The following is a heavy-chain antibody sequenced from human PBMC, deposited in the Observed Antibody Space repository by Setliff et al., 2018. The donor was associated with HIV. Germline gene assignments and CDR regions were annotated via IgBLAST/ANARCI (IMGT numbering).Heavy chain of an antibody. Sequence: SVKVSCKASGGTFSSQAINWVRQAPGQGLEWMGGIIPMYGPVDYAQKFQGRVTITTDESTSTAYMELSRLRSEDTAAYYCARATFYCRGVRCYSSFFDSWGQGALVTVSS. D-gene: IGHD2-15*01. CDR3: ARATFYCRGVRCYSSFFDS. CDR2: IIPMYGPV. CDR1: GGTFSSQA. V-gene: IGHV1-69*05. J-gene: IGHJ4*02.